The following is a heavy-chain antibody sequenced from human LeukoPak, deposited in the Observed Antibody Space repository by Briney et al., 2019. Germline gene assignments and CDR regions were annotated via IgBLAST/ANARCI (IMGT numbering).Heavy chain of an antibody. J-gene: IGHJ1*01. CDR1: GGSISNYH. CDR3: TRANVPYHRPPGIEYFQR. Sequence: KPSETLSLTCTVSGGSISNYHGNWIRQTPGKGLEWIGYIYYRGSPNYNPSLKSRVTISVDTSKNQFSLNLNSVTAADTAVYYCTRANVPYHRPPGIEYFQRWGPGTLVTVSS. V-gene: IGHV4-59*01. D-gene: IGHD1-14*01. CDR2: IYYRGSP.